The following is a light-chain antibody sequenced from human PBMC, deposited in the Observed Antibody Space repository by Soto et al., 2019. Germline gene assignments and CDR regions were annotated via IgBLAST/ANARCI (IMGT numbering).Light chain of an antibody. CDR2: SNS. V-gene: IGLV1-44*01. Sequence: QSALTQPPSASGTPGQTVTISCSGTSSNIGSNPLSWYQHLPRTAPKLFIFSNSQRPSGVPDRFSSSNSGTSASLAITGLQSEDEAVYYCATWDDSINGRVVFGGGTKLTVL. CDR1: SSNIGSNP. J-gene: IGLJ2*01. CDR3: ATWDDSINGRVV.